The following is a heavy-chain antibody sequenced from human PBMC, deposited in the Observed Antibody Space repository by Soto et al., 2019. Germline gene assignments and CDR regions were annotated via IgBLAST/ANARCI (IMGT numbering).Heavy chain of an antibody. CDR1: GFSFSSYA. D-gene: IGHD6-19*01. CDR3: ARVAVAGPFYYYGMDV. J-gene: IGHJ6*02. Sequence: VGSLRLSGAASGFSFSSYAMHWVRQARGKGLEWVAVISYDGSNKYYADSVEGRFTISRDNSKNTLYLQMNSLIAEDTAVYYCARVAVAGPFYYYGMDVWGQGTTVPV. CDR2: ISYDGSNK. V-gene: IGHV3-30-3*01.